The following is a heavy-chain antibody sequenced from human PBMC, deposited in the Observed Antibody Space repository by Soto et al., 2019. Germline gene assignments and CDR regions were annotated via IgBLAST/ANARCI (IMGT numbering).Heavy chain of an antibody. CDR1: GYTFTGYY. CDR2: INPNSGGT. J-gene: IGHJ6*03. Sequence: ASVKVSCKASGYTFTGYYMHWVRQAPGQGLEWMGWINPNSGGTNYAQKFQGWVTMTRDTSISTAYMELSRLRSDDTAVYYCARRALRFLEEGMDVWGKWTTVTVSS. V-gene: IGHV1-2*04. CDR3: ARRALRFLEEGMDV. D-gene: IGHD3-3*01.